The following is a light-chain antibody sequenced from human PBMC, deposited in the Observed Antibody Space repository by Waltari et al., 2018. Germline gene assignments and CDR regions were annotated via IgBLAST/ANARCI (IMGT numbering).Light chain of an antibody. V-gene: IGKV1-39*01. CDR2: AAS. J-gene: IGKJ4*01. Sequence: DVQLTQSPSSLAASVGDRVTITCRPSQSISHYLNWYQVQPGKAPKLLIYAASTLQSGVPSRFSGSGSGTHFTLTISSLQPEDSATYYCQQSYSVLGLTFGGGTK. CDR3: QQSYSVLGLT. CDR1: QSISHY.